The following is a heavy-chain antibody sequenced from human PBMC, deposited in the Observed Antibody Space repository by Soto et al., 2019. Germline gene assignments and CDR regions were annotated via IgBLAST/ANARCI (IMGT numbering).Heavy chain of an antibody. D-gene: IGHD1-26*01. J-gene: IGHJ4*02. Sequence: ASVKVSCKASGYTFTSYYMHWVRQAPGQGLEWMGIINPSGGSTSYAQKFQGRVTMTRDTSTSTVYMELSSLGSEDTAVYYCASVGTTKHFDYWGQGTLVTVSS. CDR2: INPSGGST. CDR1: GYTFTSYY. V-gene: IGHV1-46*01. CDR3: ASVGTTKHFDY.